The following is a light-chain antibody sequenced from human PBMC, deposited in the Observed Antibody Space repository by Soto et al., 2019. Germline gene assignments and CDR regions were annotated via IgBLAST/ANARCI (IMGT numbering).Light chain of an antibody. J-gene: IGKJ5*01. Sequence: EIVLTQSPGTLSLSPGEGATLSCRASQTTSDQYLAWHQQKPGQAPRLLIYGASSRATGVPDRFSGSGSGTDFTLTIGSREPEDFEVYYFQHYGRTFAKGPGLEI. CDR1: QTTSDQY. V-gene: IGKV3-20*01. CDR3: QHYGRT. CDR2: GAS.